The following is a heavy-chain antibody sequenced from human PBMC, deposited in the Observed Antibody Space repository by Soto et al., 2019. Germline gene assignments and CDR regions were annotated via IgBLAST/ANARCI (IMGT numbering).Heavy chain of an antibody. CDR3: ASRSSDYYYYYMDV. CDR2: IYYSGST. V-gene: IGHV4-59*01. CDR1: GGSFSGYY. J-gene: IGHJ6*03. D-gene: IGHD3-10*01. Sequence: SETLSLTCAVYGGSFSGYYWSWIRQPPGKGLEWIGYIYYSGSTNYNPSLKSRVTISVDTSKNQFSLKLSSVTAADTAVYYCASRSSDYYYYYMDVWGKGTTVTVSS.